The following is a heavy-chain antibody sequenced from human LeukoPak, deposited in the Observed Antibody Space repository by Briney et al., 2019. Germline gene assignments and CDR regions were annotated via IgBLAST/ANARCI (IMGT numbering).Heavy chain of an antibody. D-gene: IGHD6-13*01. CDR2: INPSGGST. V-gene: IGHV1-46*01. CDR3: ARWTHAAGNVRVPGWFDP. J-gene: IGHJ5*02. Sequence: GASVKVSCKASGYTFTSYYMHWVRQAPGQGLEWMGIINPSGGSTSYVQKFQGRVTMTRDTSTSTVYMELSSLRSEDTAVYYCARWTHAAGNVRVPGWFDPWGQGTLVTVSS. CDR1: GYTFTSYY.